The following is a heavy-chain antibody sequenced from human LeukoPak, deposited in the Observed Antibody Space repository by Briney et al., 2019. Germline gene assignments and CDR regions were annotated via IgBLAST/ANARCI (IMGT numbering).Heavy chain of an antibody. Sequence: PSETLSLTCTVSGGSISSSRYYWGWIRQPPGKGLEGIGSNYSGTNYYDPYLNSLVTMSVDTSKKQFSLKLSSVTDADTAVYYCSRNLVGATIFWFGYWGQGTLVTVSS. CDR1: GGSISSSRYY. D-gene: IGHD1-26*01. CDR3: SRNLVGATIFWFGY. CDR2: NYSGTN. V-gene: IGHV4-39*01. J-gene: IGHJ4*02.